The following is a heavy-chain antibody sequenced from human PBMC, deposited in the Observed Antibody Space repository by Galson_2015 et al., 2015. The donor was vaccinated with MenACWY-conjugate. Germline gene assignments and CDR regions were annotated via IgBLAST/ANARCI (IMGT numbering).Heavy chain of an antibody. D-gene: IGHD6-13*01. CDR2: NWNGGNT. Sequence: NWNGGNTAYADSLKGRFTISRDNAQKSLYLQMNSLRPEDTAVYYCARDLSSVWYSAFDFWGQGTLVTVSS. CDR3: ARDLSSVWYSAFDF. J-gene: IGHJ3*01. V-gene: IGHV3-20*03.